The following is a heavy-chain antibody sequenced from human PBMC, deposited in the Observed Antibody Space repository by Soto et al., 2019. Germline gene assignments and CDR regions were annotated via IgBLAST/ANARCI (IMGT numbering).Heavy chain of an antibody. CDR1: GFTFSNAW. Sequence: GGSLRLSCAASGFTFSNAWMNWVRQAPGKGLEWVGRIKSKTDGGTTDYAAPVKGRFTISRDDSKNTLYLQMNSLKTEDTAVYYCTTDRSSWYFYFDYWGQGTLVTVSS. J-gene: IGHJ4*02. D-gene: IGHD6-13*01. V-gene: IGHV3-15*07. CDR2: IKSKTDGGTT. CDR3: TTDRSSWYFYFDY.